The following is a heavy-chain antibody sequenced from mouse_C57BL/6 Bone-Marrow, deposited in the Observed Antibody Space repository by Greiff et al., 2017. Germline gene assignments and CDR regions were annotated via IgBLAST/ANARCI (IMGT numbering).Heavy chain of an antibody. V-gene: IGHV5-6*01. Sequence: EVQGVESGGDLVKPGGSLKLSCAASGFTFSSYGMSWVRQTPDKRLEWVATISSGGSYTYYPDSVKGRFPISRDNAKNTLYLQMSSLKSEDTAMYYCARHDGNYEFAYWGQGTLVTVSA. CDR1: GFTFSSYG. CDR2: ISSGGSYT. D-gene: IGHD2-1*01. J-gene: IGHJ3*01. CDR3: ARHDGNYEFAY.